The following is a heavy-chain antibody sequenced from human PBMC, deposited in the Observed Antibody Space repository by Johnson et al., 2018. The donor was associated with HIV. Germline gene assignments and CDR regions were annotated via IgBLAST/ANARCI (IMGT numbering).Heavy chain of an antibody. V-gene: IGHV3-38-3*01. D-gene: IGHD3-10*01. CDR2: ISGGST. CDR3: AKDTGGNSGSDAFDI. J-gene: IGHJ3*02. CDR1: GFTVSSNE. Sequence: VQLVESRGVLVQPGGSLRLSCAASGFTVSSNEMSWVRQAPGKGLEWVSSISGGSTYYADSRKGRFTISRDNSKNTLHLQMNSLRAEDTAVYYCAKDTGGNSGSDAFDIWGQGTLVTVSS.